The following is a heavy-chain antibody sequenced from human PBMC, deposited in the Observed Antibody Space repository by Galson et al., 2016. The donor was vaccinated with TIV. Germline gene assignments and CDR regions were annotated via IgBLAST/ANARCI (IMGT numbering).Heavy chain of an antibody. CDR3: ARDKSGLGTVDHFYYYMDV. J-gene: IGHJ6*03. V-gene: IGHV4-59*12. Sequence: SETLSLTCTVSGGSINTYSWSWIRQPPGKGLAWIGHIYYSGSTDYDPSLKSRVSISMDRSKNQFSLRLSSVTAADTAVYYCARDKSGLGTVDHFYYYMDVWGKGTAVTVSS. CDR2: IYYSGST. D-gene: IGHD1-26*01. CDR1: GGSINTYS.